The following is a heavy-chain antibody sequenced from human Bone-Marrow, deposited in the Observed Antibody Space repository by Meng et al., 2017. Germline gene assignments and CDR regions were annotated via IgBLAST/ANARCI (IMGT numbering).Heavy chain of an antibody. CDR3: ARNRDGHNSYTF. J-gene: IGHJ4*02. D-gene: IGHD5-24*01. Sequence: QAQLVRSGAGVKRPGSLVKVSCRVSGGTFSRSTITWVRQAGGRGLDWVGTIIPIFGTPDYAQEFEGRVTITADESANTAYMELNRLTSEDTAVYYCARNRDGHNSYTFWGQGTLVTVSS. CDR2: IIPIFGTP. V-gene: IGHV1-69*15. CDR1: GGTFSRST.